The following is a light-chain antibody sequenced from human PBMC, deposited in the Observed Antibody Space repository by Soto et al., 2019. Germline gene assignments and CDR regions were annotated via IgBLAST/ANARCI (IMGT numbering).Light chain of an antibody. CDR1: TSNIGKNY. CDR3: GTWDSSLSGGV. V-gene: IGLV1-51*02. Sequence: QSVLTQPPSVSAAPGQKVTISCSGSTSNIGKNYVSWYQQLPGTAPKLLIYENNKRPSGIPDRFSGSKSGTSATLGITGLQTGDEADYYCGTWDSSLSGGVFGGGTQLTVL. J-gene: IGLJ2*01. CDR2: ENN.